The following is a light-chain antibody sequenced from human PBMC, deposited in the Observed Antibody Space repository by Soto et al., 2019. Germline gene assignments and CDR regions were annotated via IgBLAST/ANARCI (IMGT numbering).Light chain of an antibody. CDR1: QSISSW. CDR2: KAS. J-gene: IGKJ4*01. V-gene: IGKV1-5*03. Sequence: DIQMTQSPSTLSASVGDRVTITCRASQSISSWLAWYQQKPGKAPNLLIYKASSLESGVPSRFSGSGSGTEFSLTISSLQPGDFATYYFQQYNSYPLTFGGGTKVEIK. CDR3: QQYNSYPLT.